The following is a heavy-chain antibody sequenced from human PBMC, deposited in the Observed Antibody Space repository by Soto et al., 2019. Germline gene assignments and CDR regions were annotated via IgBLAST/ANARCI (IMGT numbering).Heavy chain of an antibody. Sequence: EVQLVESGGGLVQPGGSLRLSCAASGFTFSGYWMNWVRQAPGKGLEWVANIKQDGSERYYVDSVKGRFTISRDNTKKSLYLKMDSLRDEDTAVYYCSGGTGWLVTDWGQGTLVTVSS. J-gene: IGHJ1*01. CDR1: GFTFSGYW. V-gene: IGHV3-7*04. D-gene: IGHD6-19*01. CDR2: IKQDGSER. CDR3: SGGTGWLVTD.